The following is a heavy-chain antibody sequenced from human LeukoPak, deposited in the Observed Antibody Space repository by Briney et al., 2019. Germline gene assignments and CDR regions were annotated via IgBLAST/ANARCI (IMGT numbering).Heavy chain of an antibody. D-gene: IGHD3-22*01. CDR3: AKDIEGDYDSSGYYQY. J-gene: IGHJ4*02. CDR1: GFTFDDYA. V-gene: IGHV3-9*01. CDR2: MSWNSGSI. Sequence: GRSLRLSCAASGFTFDDYAMHLVRQAPGKGLEWVSGMSWNSGSIGYADSVKGRFTISRDNAKNSLYLQMNSLRAEDTALYYCAKDIEGDYDSSGYYQYWGQGTLVTVSS.